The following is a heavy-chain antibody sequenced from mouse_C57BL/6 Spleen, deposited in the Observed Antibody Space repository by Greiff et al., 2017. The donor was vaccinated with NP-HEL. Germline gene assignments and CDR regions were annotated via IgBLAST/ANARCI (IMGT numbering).Heavy chain of an antibody. CDR2: INPYNGGT. V-gene: IGHV1-19*01. D-gene: IGHD2-1*01. Sequence: VQLKESGPVLVKPGASVKMSCKASGYTFTDYYMNWVKQSHGKSLEWIGVINPYNGGTSYNQKFKGKATLTVDKSSSTAYMELNSLTSEDSAVYYCARDGKGYAMDYWGQGTSVTVSS. J-gene: IGHJ4*01. CDR1: GYTFTDYY. CDR3: ARDGKGYAMDY.